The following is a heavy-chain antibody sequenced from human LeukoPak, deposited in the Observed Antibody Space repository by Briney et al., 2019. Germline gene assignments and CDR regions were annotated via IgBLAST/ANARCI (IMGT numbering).Heavy chain of an antibody. D-gene: IGHD3-16*01. J-gene: IGHJ4*02. V-gene: IGHV1-2*02. CDR1: GYIITCYY. CDR2: INPNSGDT. CDR3: ATQMRSYLWGTYFGY. Sequence: ASVKVSCKASGYIITCYYMHWMRQAPGQGLEWMGWINPNSGDTKYAQKFQGRVTMTRDTSISTAYMELSRLRSDDTAVYYCATQMRSYLWGTYFGYCGQGTLVTVSS.